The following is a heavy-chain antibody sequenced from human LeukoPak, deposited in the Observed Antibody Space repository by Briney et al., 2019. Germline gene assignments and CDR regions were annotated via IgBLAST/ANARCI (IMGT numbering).Heavy chain of an antibody. J-gene: IGHJ5*02. V-gene: IGHV4-61*02. D-gene: IGHD5-18*01. CDR3: ARDRPTNTDTNLFDP. CDR2: IYTSGST. Sequence: PSQTLSLTCTVSGGSISSDGYYWSWIWQPAGKGLEWIGRIYTSGSTNYNPSLKSRVTMSVDTSKNQVSLKLSSVTAADTAVYYCARDRPTNTDTNLFDPWGQGTLVTVSS. CDR1: GGSISSDGYY.